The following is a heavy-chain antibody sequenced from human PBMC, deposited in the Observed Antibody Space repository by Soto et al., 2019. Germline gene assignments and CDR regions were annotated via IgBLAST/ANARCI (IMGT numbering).Heavy chain of an antibody. Sequence: PGGSLRLSCVASGLTFGSRAMSWVRQAPGEGLQWVSTITDTGGDAKYADSVRGRFVISRDNSKKTLYLQMTSLTAEDSAMYFCARGSTDSYPGSRILDFWGRGTLVTVSS. CDR3: ARGSTDSYPGSRILDF. J-gene: IGHJ4*02. V-gene: IGHV3-23*01. CDR1: GLTFGSRA. CDR2: ITDTGGDA. D-gene: IGHD3-10*01.